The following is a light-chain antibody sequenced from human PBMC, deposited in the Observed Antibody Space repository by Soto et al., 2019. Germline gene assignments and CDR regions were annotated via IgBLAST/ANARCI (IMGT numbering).Light chain of an antibody. Sequence: DIVMTQSPLSLPVTPGEPSSISCRSSQSLRHSNGYNYLDWYLQKSGQSPQLLIYLGSNRASGVPDRFSGSGSGTDFTLKISRVEAEDVGVYYCMQALQTPRTFGPGTKVDIK. J-gene: IGKJ3*01. CDR3: MQALQTPRT. CDR2: LGS. V-gene: IGKV2-28*01. CDR1: QSLRHSNGYNY.